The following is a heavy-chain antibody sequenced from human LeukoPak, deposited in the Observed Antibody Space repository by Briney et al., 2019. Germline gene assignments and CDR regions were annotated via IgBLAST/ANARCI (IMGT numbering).Heavy chain of an antibody. J-gene: IGHJ4*02. V-gene: IGHV4-39*01. CDR1: AGSISSSSYY. CDR2: IYYSGST. D-gene: IGHD3-22*01. CDR3: ARQTDSNGYYYFFDY. Sequence: SETLSLTCTVSAGSISSSSYYWGWIRQPPGKGLEWIGSIYYSGSTYYNSSLKSRAAIPVDTSKNQFSLKLTSVTATDTAVYYCARQTDSNGYYYFFDYWGQGTLVTVSS.